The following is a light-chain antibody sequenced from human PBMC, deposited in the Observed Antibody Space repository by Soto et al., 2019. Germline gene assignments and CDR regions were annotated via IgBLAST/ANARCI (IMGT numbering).Light chain of an antibody. CDR3: KQYGSSPWT. CDR2: GAS. J-gene: IGKJ1*01. V-gene: IGKV3-20*01. CDR1: QSVSSSY. Sequence: EIVLTQSPGTMSLSPGARATLSCRASQSVSSSYLAWYQQKPGQAPRLLIYGASSRATGIPDRFSGSGSGTDFTLTISRLEPEDFAVYYCKQYGSSPWTFGQGTKMEIK.